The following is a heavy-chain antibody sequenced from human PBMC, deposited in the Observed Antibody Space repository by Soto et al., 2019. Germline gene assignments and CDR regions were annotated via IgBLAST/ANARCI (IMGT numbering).Heavy chain of an antibody. V-gene: IGHV3-74*01. CDR1: GFTFSSYW. CDR2: INSDGSST. Sequence: EVQLVESGGDLVQPGGSLRLSCAASGFTFSSYWMNWVRQARGKGLVWVSRINSDGSSTSYADSVKGRFTISRDNAKNTLYLQMNSLRAEDTAVYYCARGGVRRARCCVDYYYMDVWGKGTTVTVSS. D-gene: IGHD3-10*01. J-gene: IGHJ6*03. CDR3: ARGGVRRARCCVDYYYMDV.